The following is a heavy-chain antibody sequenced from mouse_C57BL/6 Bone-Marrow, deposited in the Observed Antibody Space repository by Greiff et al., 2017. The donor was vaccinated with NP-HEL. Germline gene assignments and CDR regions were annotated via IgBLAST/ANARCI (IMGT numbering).Heavy chain of an antibody. Sequence: QVQLQQSGAELVKPGASVKMSCKASGYTFTSYWITWVKQRPGQGLEWIGDIYPGSGSTNYNEKFKSKATLTVDTSSSTAYMQLSSLTSEDSAVDYCARFTTVVAFYWYFDVWGTGTTVTVAS. J-gene: IGHJ1*03. D-gene: IGHD1-1*01. CDR3: ARFTTVVAFYWYFDV. CDR2: IYPGSGST. V-gene: IGHV1-55*01. CDR1: GYTFTSYW.